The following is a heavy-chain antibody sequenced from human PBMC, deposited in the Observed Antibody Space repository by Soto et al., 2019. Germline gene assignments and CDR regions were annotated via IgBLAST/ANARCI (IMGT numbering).Heavy chain of an antibody. J-gene: IGHJ4*02. CDR2: ISEDGSKK. D-gene: IGHD4-17*01. V-gene: IGHV3-30*18. CDR3: AKSAHPATVTLSYFYY. Sequence: PGGSLRLSCAASGFNFNNYAMHWVRQAPGKGLEWVTLISEDGSKKFFADSVKGRFTVSRDNSKNTVFLQMNSLKSEDTAVYYCAKSAHPATVTLSYFYYWGQGTLVTVSS. CDR1: GFNFNNYA.